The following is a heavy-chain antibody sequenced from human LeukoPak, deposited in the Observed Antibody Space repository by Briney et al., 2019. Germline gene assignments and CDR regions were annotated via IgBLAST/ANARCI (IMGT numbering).Heavy chain of an antibody. CDR1: GFTFSNSW. CDR2: IKADGSEK. V-gene: IGHV3-7*01. CDR3: ARAIYGRTFHY. Sequence: GGSLRLSCAGSGFTFSNSWMSWVRQAPGKGLECVANIKADGSEKHYVDSVKGRFTIYRDNGENSVYLQMNSLRAEDTAVYYCARAIYGRTFHYWCEATRVTVSS. D-gene: IGHD4-17*01. J-gene: IGHJ4*02.